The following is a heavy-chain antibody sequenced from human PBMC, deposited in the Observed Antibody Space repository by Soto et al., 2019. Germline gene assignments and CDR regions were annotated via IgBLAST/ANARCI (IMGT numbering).Heavy chain of an antibody. J-gene: IGHJ4*02. V-gene: IGHV2-5*02. CDR2: IYWDDDK. Sequence: QITLKESGPTLVKPTQTLTLTCTFSGFSLSTSGVGVGWIRQPPGKALEWLALIYWDDDKRYSPSLKSRLTITKDNSKNQVVLTITTMDPVDTATYYCAHVGSGSYSMRIFAYWGQGTLVTVSS. D-gene: IGHD3-10*01. CDR1: GFSLSTSGVG. CDR3: AHVGSGSYSMRIFAY.